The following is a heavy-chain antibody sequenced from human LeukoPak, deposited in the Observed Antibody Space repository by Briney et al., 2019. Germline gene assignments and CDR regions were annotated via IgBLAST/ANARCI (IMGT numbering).Heavy chain of an antibody. CDR1: GGSISSSSYY. Sequence: SETLSLTCTVSGGSISSSSYYWGWLRQPPGKGLEWIGSIYYSGSTYYNPSLKSRVTISVDTSKNQFSLKLSSVTAADTAVYYCARVPSSTTVTPYVGGFDYWGQGTLVTVSS. J-gene: IGHJ4*02. CDR3: ARVPSSTTVTPYVGGFDY. D-gene: IGHD4-17*01. CDR2: IYYSGST. V-gene: IGHV4-39*07.